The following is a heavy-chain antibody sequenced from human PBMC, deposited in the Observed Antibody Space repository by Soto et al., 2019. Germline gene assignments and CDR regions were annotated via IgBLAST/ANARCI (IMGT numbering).Heavy chain of an antibody. CDR2: INWNGGST. D-gene: IGHD2-15*01. CDR3: ARPGVGYCSGGSCPLGAFDI. V-gene: IGHV3-20*01. J-gene: IGHJ3*02. CDR1: GFTFDDYG. Sequence: GGSLGLSCAASGFTFDDYGMSWFLQAPGKGLEWVSGINWNGGSTGYADSVKGRFTISRDNAKNSLYLQMNSLRAEDTALYHCARPGVGYCSGGSCPLGAFDIWGQGTMVTVSS.